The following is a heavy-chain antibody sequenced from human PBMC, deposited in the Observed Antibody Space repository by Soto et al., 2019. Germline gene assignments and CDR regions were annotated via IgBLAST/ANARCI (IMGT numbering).Heavy chain of an antibody. V-gene: IGHV3-21*01. CDR1: GFTFSGHS. J-gene: IGHJ4*02. Sequence: EVQLVESGGGLVKPGGSLRLSCAASGFTFSGHSMNWVRQAPGKGLEWVSSISSSSSYLYYADSLKGQFTISRDNAKNSLYLQMNSLRAEDTAIYYCARDLYNGYAAFDYWGQGTLVTVSS. CDR3: ARDLYNGYAAFDY. CDR2: ISSSSSYL. D-gene: IGHD5-12*01.